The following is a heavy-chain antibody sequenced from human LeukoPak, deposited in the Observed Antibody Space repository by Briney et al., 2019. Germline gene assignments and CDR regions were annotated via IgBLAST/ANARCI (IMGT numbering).Heavy chain of an antibody. Sequence: GGSLRLSCAASEFTFGDYDMSWVRQTLGQGREGVSYISGDGLGTWYADSVRGRFTISRDKPRNTIYLQLNSLRVDDTAVYYCAKGPNFGSWRALDYWGQGSLVTVSS. V-gene: IGHV3-23*01. J-gene: IGHJ4*02. CDR2: ISGDGLGT. D-gene: IGHD3-10*01. CDR1: EFTFGDYD. CDR3: AKGPNFGSWRALDY.